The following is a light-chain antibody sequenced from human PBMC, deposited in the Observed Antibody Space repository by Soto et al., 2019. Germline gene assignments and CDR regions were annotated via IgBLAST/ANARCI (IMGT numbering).Light chain of an antibody. CDR3: QKYNSGSSS. CDR1: LPISNY. CDR2: AAS. J-gene: IGKJ4*01. Sequence: DIQMTQSPSSLSSSVGDRVTITCRARLPISNYLAWYQQKPGKIPNLLIYAASTLQAGFPSRFSGSGYGTDFTLTISSLQPEDVAAYYCQKYNSGSSSLGGGTKV. V-gene: IGKV1-27*01.